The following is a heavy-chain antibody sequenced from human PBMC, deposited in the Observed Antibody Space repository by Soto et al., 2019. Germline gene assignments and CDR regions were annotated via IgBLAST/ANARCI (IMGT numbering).Heavy chain of an antibody. CDR2: SSSAGGT. V-gene: IGHV4-39*01. J-gene: IGHJ6*02. CDR3: AGQTALAARPALGLYYDGMDV. CDR1: GGSLSSSSYY. D-gene: IGHD6-6*01. Sequence: PSEPLLHNCTVWGGSLSSSSYYWGWISQPPGEWLEWIVSSSSAGGTYYNASLKSGVTIAVDTSKNQFSLMMSSVTAADTAVYYCAGQTALAARPALGLYYDGMDVWGQGATVA.